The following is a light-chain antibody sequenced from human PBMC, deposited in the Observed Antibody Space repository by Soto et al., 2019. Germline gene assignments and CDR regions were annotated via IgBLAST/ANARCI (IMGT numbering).Light chain of an antibody. V-gene: IGKV3-15*01. CDR3: QHYNNWPIT. Sequence: ETVLTQSPATLSLSPGERATLSCRASESVSNSLAWYQQKPGQAPRLLIYGASTRATDIPARFSGSGSGTKFTLTISSLQSADFAVYYCQHYNNWPITLGRGTRLEIK. CDR1: ESVSNS. J-gene: IGKJ5*01. CDR2: GAS.